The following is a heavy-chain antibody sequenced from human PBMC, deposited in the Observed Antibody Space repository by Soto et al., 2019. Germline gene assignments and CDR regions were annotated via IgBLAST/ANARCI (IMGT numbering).Heavy chain of an antibody. CDR3: AKNPTAVAGTRDYFFDY. J-gene: IGHJ4*02. Sequence: GGSLRLSCAASGFTFSSYVLSWVRQAPGEGLEWVSGISGSGGSTYYADSVKGRFTISRDNSKNTLYLQVNSLRAEDTAVYYCAKNPTAVAGTRDYFFDYWGQGTLVTVSS. V-gene: IGHV3-23*01. CDR2: ISGSGGST. CDR1: GFTFSSYV. D-gene: IGHD6-19*01.